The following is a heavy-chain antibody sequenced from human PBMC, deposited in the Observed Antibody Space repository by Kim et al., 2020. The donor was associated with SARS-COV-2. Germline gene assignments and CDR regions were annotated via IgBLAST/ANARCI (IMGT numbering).Heavy chain of an antibody. J-gene: IGHJ3*01. CDR2: IIPIFGTP. V-gene: IGHV1-69*06. CDR1: GDSLSSHP. Sequence: SVTVSCKSSGDSLSSHPFSWVRQAPGQGLEWMGGIIPIFGTPNYAQKFQDRVTITADKSTDTAYMELRSLRSEDTAIYYCARTTYSGHDFRFDVWGQGTMVTVSS. CDR3: ARTTYSGHDFRFDV. D-gene: IGHD5-12*01.